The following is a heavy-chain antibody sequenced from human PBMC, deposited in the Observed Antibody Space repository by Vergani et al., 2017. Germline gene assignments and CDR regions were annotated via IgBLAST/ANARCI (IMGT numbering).Heavy chain of an antibody. V-gene: IGHV3-30*02. CDR1: GFTFTNYG. CDR3: AHSWNFGRRDWFDS. CDR2: ISPKTGDT. J-gene: IGHJ5*01. D-gene: IGHD1-26*01. Sequence: QVQLVESGGGVVQPGGSLRLSCAASGFTFTNYGIHWVRQAPGQGLQWMGWISPKTGDTDYLQRFQDRVTMTRDASTKTVYLKMTRLTSDDTAIYYCAHSWNFGRRDWFDSWGPGTLVTVSS.